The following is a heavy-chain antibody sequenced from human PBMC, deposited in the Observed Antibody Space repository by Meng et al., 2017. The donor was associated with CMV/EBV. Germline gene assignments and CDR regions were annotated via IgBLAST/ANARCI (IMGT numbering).Heavy chain of an antibody. Sequence: GESLKISCAASGFTVSSNYMSWVRQAPGKGLEWVSVIYSGGSTYYADSVKGRFTIPRGNSKNTLYLQMNSLRAEDTAVYYCARETTIGGMDVWGQGTTVTVSS. D-gene: IGHD1-14*01. CDR1: GFTVSSNY. CDR3: ARETTIGGMDV. V-gene: IGHV3-53*01. J-gene: IGHJ6*02. CDR2: IYSGGST.